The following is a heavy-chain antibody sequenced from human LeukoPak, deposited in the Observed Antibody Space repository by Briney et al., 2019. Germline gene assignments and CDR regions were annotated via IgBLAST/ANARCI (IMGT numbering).Heavy chain of an antibody. J-gene: IGHJ2*01. D-gene: IGHD4-17*01. CDR1: GFTFSSYA. Sequence: GGSLRLSCAASGFTFSSYAMSWVRQAPGKGLEWVSAISGSGGGTYYADSVKGHFTISRDNSKNTLYLLMDSLRAEDTAIYYCAKGPGLRLSYFDVWGRGTLVTVSS. CDR2: ISGSGGGT. V-gene: IGHV3-23*01. CDR3: AKGPGLRLSYFDV.